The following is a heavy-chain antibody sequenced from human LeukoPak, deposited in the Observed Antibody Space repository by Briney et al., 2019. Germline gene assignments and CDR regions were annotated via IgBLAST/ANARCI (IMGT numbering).Heavy chain of an antibody. D-gene: IGHD3-22*01. CDR3: AREGYYDITFDY. J-gene: IGHJ4*02. V-gene: IGHV1-18*01. CDR1: GYTFTSYG. CDR2: ISAYNGNT. Sequence: ASVKVSCKASGYTFTSYGISWVRQAPGQGLEWMGWISAYNGNTNYAQKFQGRVTMTRDTSISTAYMELSRLRSDDTAVYYCAREGYYDITFDYWGQGTLVTVSS.